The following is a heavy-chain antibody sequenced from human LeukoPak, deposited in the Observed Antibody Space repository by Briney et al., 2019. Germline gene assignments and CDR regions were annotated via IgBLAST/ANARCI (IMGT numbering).Heavy chain of an antibody. CDR3: ALTGELLRGINDH. V-gene: IGHV4-39*01. CDR2: IYYSGST. Sequence: PSETLSLTCTVSGGSISSSSYYWGCIRQPPGKGLEWIGSIYYSGSTYYNPSLKSRVTISVDTSKNQFSLKLSSVTAADTAVYYCALTGELLRGINDHWGQGTLVTVSS. J-gene: IGHJ4*02. CDR1: GGSISSSSYY. D-gene: IGHD3-10*01.